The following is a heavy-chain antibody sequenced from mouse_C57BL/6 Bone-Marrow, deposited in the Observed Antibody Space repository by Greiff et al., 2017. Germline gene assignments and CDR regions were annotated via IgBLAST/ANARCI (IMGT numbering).Heavy chain of an antibody. CDR3: ARRGFCYGSSYGAMDY. Sequence: QVQLQQPGAELVKPGASVKLSCKASGYTFTSYWMHWVKQRPGRGLEWIGRIAPNSGGTKYNEKFKSKATLTVDKPSSTAYMQLSSLTSEDSAVYYCARRGFCYGSSYGAMDYWGQGTSVTVSS. V-gene: IGHV1-72*01. D-gene: IGHD1-1*01. CDR2: IAPNSGGT. J-gene: IGHJ4*01. CDR1: GYTFTSYW.